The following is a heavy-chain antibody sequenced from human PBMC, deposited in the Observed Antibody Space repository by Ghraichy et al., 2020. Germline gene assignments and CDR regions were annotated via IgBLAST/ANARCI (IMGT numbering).Heavy chain of an antibody. Sequence: SETLSLTCNVSGVSISNSMYYWGWIRQSPGKGLEWLGRIYYSGSTYYNPSLKSRLTISIDTSKNQFSLKLTSVTAADTSIYYCARTKAPHTRHPSYWGQGIRVTVSS. V-gene: IGHV4-39*01. J-gene: IGHJ4*02. CDR2: IYYSGST. CDR1: GVSISNSMYY. CDR3: ARTKAPHTRHPSY. D-gene: IGHD2-15*01.